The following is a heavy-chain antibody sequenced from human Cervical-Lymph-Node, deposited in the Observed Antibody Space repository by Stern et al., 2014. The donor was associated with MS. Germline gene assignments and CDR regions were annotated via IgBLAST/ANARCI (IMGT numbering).Heavy chain of an antibody. CDR3: ARDVARKYYFDS. CDR2: INPSTGSS. Sequence: QVQLGQSGPEVKKPAPSVRVSCTASGYTFTSHYMHWVRQAPGQGLDRMGLINPSTGSSIYAQRFQGRVAMTRDTSSTTVYLELSSLTSEETALYYCARDVARKYYFDSWGQGTLVTVSS. J-gene: IGHJ4*02. V-gene: IGHV1-46*01. D-gene: IGHD2-21*01. CDR1: GYTFTSHY.